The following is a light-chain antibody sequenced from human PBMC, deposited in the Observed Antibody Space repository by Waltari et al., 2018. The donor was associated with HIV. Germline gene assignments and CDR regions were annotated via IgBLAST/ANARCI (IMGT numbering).Light chain of an antibody. Sequence: ELVLTQSPGTLSLSPGERATLLRRATQSISRSDLAWYQQTPGQAPRLLVYGASSRATDIPDRFTGSGSGTDFTLTISRLEPEDFVIYYCQQYGTSPWTFGQGTKVEI. CDR2: GAS. CDR1: QSISRSD. V-gene: IGKV3-20*01. CDR3: QQYGTSPWT. J-gene: IGKJ1*01.